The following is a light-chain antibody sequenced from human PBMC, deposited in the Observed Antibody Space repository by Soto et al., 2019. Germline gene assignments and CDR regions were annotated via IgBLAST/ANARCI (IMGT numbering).Light chain of an antibody. J-gene: IGLJ1*01. V-gene: IGLV2-23*01. CDR3: CSYAGSSPS. CDR1: SSDVGSYNL. Sequence: QSALTQPASVSGSPGQSITISCTGTSSDVGSYNLVSWYQQHPGKAPKLMIYEGSKRPSGVSNRFSGSKSGNTASLTISGLQAEDEADYSCCSYAGSSPSFGTGTKVTVL. CDR2: EGS.